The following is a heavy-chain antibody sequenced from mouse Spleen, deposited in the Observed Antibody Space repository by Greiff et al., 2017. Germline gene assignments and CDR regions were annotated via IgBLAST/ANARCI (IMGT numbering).Heavy chain of an antibody. CDR1: GYTFTSYW. Sequence: QVQLQQPGAELVKPGASVKLSCKASGYTFTSYWMQWVKQRPGQGLEWIGEIDPSDSYTNYNQKFKGKATLTVDTSSSTAYMQLSSLTSEDSAVYYCARWGNYGAMDYWGQGTSVTVSS. V-gene: IGHV1-50*01. J-gene: IGHJ4*01. D-gene: IGHD2-1*01. CDR3: ARWGNYGAMDY. CDR2: IDPSDSYT.